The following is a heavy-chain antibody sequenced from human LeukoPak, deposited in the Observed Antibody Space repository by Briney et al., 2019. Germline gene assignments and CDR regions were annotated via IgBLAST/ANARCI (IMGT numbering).Heavy chain of an antibody. D-gene: IGHD6-13*01. J-gene: IGHJ5*02. CDR2: IQYDGSSK. V-gene: IGHV3-30-3*01. Sequence: PGRSLRLSCAASGFTFSSYAMHWVRQAPGKGLEWVAYIQYDGSSKHYAESVQGRFTISRDTFENTLYLQMNSLGPEDTAVYYCARETGYGSSWPLHHWSQGTLVTVSS. CDR3: ARETGYGSSWPLHH. CDR1: GFTFSSYA.